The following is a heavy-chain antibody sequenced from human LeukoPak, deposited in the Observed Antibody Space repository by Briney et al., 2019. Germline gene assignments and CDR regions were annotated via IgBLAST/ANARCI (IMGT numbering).Heavy chain of an antibody. Sequence: SGGFLRLSCAASGFTFDEFAMHWVRQAPGKGLEWVSFVSGDGGRTDYADSVKGRFTISRDNSKNSLYLQMNSLTAEDTAFYFCARDRMSRAPTYFHHWGQGTLVTVSA. D-gene: IGHD2-2*01. CDR2: VSGDGGRT. CDR1: GFTFDEFA. V-gene: IGHV3-43*02. J-gene: IGHJ1*01. CDR3: ARDRMSRAPTYFHH.